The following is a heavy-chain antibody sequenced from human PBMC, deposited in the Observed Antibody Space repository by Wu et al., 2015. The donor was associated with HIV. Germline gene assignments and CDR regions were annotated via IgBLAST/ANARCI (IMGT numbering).Heavy chain of an antibody. D-gene: IGHD5-24*01. J-gene: IGHJ4*02. V-gene: IGHV1-2*02. CDR2: INPNRGGT. Sequence: QVHLMQFGAEVKKPGSSVKVSCKTSGDTFNFYALNWVRQAPGQGLEWMGWINPNRGGTKYAQKFQGRITMTRDTAVSTTYMELSSLGSDDTAVYYCARLQSLHGLYSNADYWGQGTLVTVSS. CDR3: ARLQSLHGLYSNADY. CDR1: GDTFNFYA.